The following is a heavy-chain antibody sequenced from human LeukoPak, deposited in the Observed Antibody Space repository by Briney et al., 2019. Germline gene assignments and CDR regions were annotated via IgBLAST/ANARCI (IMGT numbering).Heavy chain of an antibody. Sequence: PGGSLRLSCAASGFTFSSYEMNWVRQAPGKGLEWLSYISSSGSSIYYADSVKGRFTISRDNAKNSLYLQMNTLRAEDTAVYYCARAQQWLGSYMDVWGKGTTVTVSS. CDR3: ARAQQWLGSYMDV. CDR1: GFTFSSYE. D-gene: IGHD6-19*01. J-gene: IGHJ6*03. V-gene: IGHV3-48*03. CDR2: ISSSGSSI.